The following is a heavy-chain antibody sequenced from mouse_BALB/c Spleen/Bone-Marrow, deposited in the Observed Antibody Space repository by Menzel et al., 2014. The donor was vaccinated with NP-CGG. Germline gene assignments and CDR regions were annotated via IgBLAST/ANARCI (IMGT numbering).Heavy chain of an antibody. CDR3: AREGYDPWFAY. V-gene: IGHV1-7*01. CDR1: GYTFTSYW. J-gene: IGHJ3*01. Sequence: QVQLQQPGAELAKPGASVKMSCKASGYTFTSYWMHWVKQRPGQGLEWIGNINPSTGYTEYNQKFKDKATLTADKSSSTAYMQLSSLTSEDSAVYYCAREGYDPWFAYWGQGTLVTVSA. CDR2: INPSTGYT. D-gene: IGHD2-14*01.